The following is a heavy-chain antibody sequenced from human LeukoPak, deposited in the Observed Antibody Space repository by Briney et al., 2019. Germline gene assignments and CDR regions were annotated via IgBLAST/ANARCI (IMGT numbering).Heavy chain of an antibody. Sequence: SGGSLRLSFAGSGFTVSSSYMSWVRQAPGKGLEWVSLIYRGGSTYYADSVKGRFTISRDSSKNTVYLQMNSLRAEDTAVYSCARAGDYYGSGSYYFDYWGQGTPVTVSS. V-gene: IGHV3-53*01. CDR3: ARAGDYYGSGSYYFDY. CDR1: GFTVSSSY. CDR2: IYRGGST. D-gene: IGHD3-10*01. J-gene: IGHJ4*02.